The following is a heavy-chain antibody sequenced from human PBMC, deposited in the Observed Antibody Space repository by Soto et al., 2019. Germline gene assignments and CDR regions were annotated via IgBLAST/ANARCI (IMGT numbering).Heavy chain of an antibody. Sequence: QVQLVQSGAEVKKTGSSVKVSCKASGGTFSSYVISWVRQAPGQGLEWMGGITPITGTANYAQKFQGRVTITADESSRTAYMELSSLRSEDTAVYYCSRHQDVVIPALYYNSGMDVWGQGTTVTVSS. D-gene: IGHD2-2*01. V-gene: IGHV1-69*01. CDR2: ITPITGTA. J-gene: IGHJ6*02. CDR1: GGTFSSYV. CDR3: SRHQDVVIPALYYNSGMDV.